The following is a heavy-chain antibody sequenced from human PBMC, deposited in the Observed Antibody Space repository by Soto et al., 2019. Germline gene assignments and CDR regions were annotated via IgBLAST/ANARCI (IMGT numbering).Heavy chain of an antibody. Sequence: PSETLSLTCTVSCGSISTNSYYGGWIRQPPGKGLEWIGCAHSTGSTYYNPSLESRLSMSVDTSKNQFSLRLTSVTAADTAVYFCARLNPIVVVPTPMGWFDPWGQGTLVTVSS. V-gene: IGHV4-39*07. CDR3: ARLNPIVVVPTPMGWFDP. CDR1: CGSISTNSYY. J-gene: IGHJ5*02. CDR2: AHSTGST. D-gene: IGHD2-2*01.